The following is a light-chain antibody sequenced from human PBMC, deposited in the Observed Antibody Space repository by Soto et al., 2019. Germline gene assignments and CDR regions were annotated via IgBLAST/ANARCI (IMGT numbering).Light chain of an antibody. V-gene: IGKV1-39*01. J-gene: IGKJ1*01. CDR3: QQTYSALWT. Sequence: DLQMTQSPSSLSASVGDRVTISCRASQTITTYLKWYQQKPGKAPKLLIYAASSLHSGVPSRFSGSGSGTDFTLTISSLQPEDFAAYYCQQTYSALWTFGQGTKLEIK. CDR1: QTITTY. CDR2: AAS.